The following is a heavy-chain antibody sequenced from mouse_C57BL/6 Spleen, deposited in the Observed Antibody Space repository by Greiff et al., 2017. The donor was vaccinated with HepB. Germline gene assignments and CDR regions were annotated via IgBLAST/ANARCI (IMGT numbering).Heavy chain of an antibody. CDR2: IDPSDSDT. CDR3: ARGRTGDDAMDY. J-gene: IGHJ4*01. Sequence: QVQLQQPGAELVRPGASVKLSCKASGYTFTSYWMHWVKQRPGQGLEWIGKIDPSDSDTNYNQKFKGKSTLTVDKSSSTAYMQLSSLTSEDSAVYYCARGRTGDDAMDYWGQGTSVTVSS. CDR1: GYTFTSYW. D-gene: IGHD4-1*01. V-gene: IGHV1-69*01.